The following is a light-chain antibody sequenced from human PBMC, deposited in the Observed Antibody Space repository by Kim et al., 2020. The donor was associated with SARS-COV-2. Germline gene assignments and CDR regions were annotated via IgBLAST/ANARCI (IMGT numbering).Light chain of an antibody. V-gene: IGLV3-19*01. CDR2: GKN. Sequence: GQTVRITCQGDSLRSYYASCYQQKPGQAPVLVIYGKNNRPSGIPDRFSGSSSGNTASLTITGAQAEDEADYYCNSRDSSGNHFWVFGGGTQLTVL. CDR1: SLRSYY. CDR3: NSRDSSGNHFWV. J-gene: IGLJ3*02.